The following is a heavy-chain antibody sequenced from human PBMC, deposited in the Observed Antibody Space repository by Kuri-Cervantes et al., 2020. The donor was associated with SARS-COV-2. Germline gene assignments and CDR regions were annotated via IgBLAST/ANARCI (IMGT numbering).Heavy chain of an antibody. J-gene: IGHJ6*03. CDR2: IYYSGST. D-gene: IGHD3-9*01. CDR1: GFTFSSYA. Sequence: GSLRLSCAASGFTFSSYAMSWVRQAPGKGLEWIGSIYYSGSTYYNPSLKSRVTISVDTSNNQFSLILTSVTAADTAVYYCARAYGLLRYIYYMDVWGEGTTVTVSS. V-gene: IGHV4-39*01. CDR3: ARAYGLLRYIYYMDV.